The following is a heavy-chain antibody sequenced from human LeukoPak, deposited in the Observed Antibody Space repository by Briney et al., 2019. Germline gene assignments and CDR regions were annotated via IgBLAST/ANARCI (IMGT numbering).Heavy chain of an antibody. CDR2: ISGSGGST. CDR1: GLTFSSYA. J-gene: IGHJ3*02. V-gene: IGHV3-23*01. CDR3: AKDQYSGAQGAFDI. D-gene: IGHD1-26*01. Sequence: PGGSLRLSCAASGLTFSSYAMGGVRQAPRKGLEWVSAISGSGGSTYYADSVKGRLTISRDNSKNTLYLQMNSLRAEDTAVYYCAKDQYSGAQGAFDIWGQGTMVTVSS.